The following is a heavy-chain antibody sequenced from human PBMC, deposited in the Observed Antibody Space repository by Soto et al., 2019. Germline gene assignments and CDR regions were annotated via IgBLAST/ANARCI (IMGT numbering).Heavy chain of an antibody. Sequence: EVQLLESGGGLVQPGGSLRLSCAASGFTFSSYALTWVRQAPGKGLEWVSAISGTGGRTYYADSVKGRFTISRDNSKNTLYLQMNSLRAEDSAVYYCAKSPIPVLPATEPHYYYYYYMDVWGKGTTVTVSS. CDR2: ISGTGGRT. D-gene: IGHD2-2*01. J-gene: IGHJ6*03. V-gene: IGHV3-23*01. CDR3: AKSPIPVLPATEPHYYYYYYMDV. CDR1: GFTFSSYA.